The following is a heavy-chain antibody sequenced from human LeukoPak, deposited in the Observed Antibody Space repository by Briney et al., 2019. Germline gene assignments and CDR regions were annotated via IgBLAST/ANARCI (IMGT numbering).Heavy chain of an antibody. CDR1: GFTFDDYG. J-gene: IGHJ6*03. CDR3: ARDETSDYYYYMDV. Sequence: GGSLRLSCAASGFTFDDYGMSWVRQAPGKGLEWVSGINWNGGSTGYADSVKGRFTISRDNAKNSLYLQMNSLRAEDTALYYCARDETSDYYYYMDVWGKGTTVTVSS. V-gene: IGHV3-20*04. CDR2: INWNGGST.